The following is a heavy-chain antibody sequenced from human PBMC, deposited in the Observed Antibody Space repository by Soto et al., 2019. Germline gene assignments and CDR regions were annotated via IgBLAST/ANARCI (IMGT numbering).Heavy chain of an antibody. J-gene: IGHJ1*01. Sequence: EVQLVESGGGLVQPGRSLRLSCAGSGFTFDEYAMHWVRQAPGKGLEWVASITWNGVNIGYADSVKGRFTISRDNAKNSLYLQMNNLRAEDTALYFCAKVDPHSSGHSDYFQHWGQGTLVTVSS. V-gene: IGHV3-9*01. CDR1: GFTFDEYA. D-gene: IGHD6-19*01. CDR3: AKVDPHSSGHSDYFQH. CDR2: ITWNGVNI.